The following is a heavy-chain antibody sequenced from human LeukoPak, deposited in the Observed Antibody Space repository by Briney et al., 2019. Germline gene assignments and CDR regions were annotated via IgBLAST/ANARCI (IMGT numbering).Heavy chain of an antibody. Sequence: GGSLRLSCAASGFTFSSYSMNWVRQAPGKGLEWVSSISSSSSYIYYADSVKGRFTISRDNAKNSLYLQMNSLRAEDTAVYYCARDYEVATRTHFGYWGQGTLVTVSS. CDR2: ISSSSSYI. D-gene: IGHD5-12*01. CDR1: GFTFSSYS. CDR3: ARDYEVATRTHFGY. V-gene: IGHV3-21*01. J-gene: IGHJ4*02.